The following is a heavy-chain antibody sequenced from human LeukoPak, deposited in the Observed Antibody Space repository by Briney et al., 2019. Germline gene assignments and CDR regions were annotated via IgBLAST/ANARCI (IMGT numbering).Heavy chain of an antibody. D-gene: IGHD2-2*01. Sequence: PSETLSLTCAVSGYSISSGYYWSWIRQPAGKGLEWIGRIYTSGSTNYNPSLKSRVTMSVDTSKNQFSLKLSSVTAADTAVYYCTRAGQLLQRYYYMDVWGKGTTVTVSS. CDR2: IYTSGST. CDR3: TRAGQLLQRYYYMDV. V-gene: IGHV4-4*07. J-gene: IGHJ6*03. CDR1: GYSISSGYY.